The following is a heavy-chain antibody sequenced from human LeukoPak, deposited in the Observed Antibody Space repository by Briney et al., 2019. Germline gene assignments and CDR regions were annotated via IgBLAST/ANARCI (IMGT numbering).Heavy chain of an antibody. D-gene: IGHD3-22*01. Sequence: ASVKVSCKASGYTFTSYGINWVRQATGQGHEWMGWMNPNSGNTGYAQKFQGRVTMTRNTSISTAYMELSSLRSEDTAVYYCARGRYDSSGYYPDYWGQGTLVTVSS. J-gene: IGHJ4*02. V-gene: IGHV1-8*01. CDR2: MNPNSGNT. CDR3: ARGRYDSSGYYPDY. CDR1: GYTFTSYG.